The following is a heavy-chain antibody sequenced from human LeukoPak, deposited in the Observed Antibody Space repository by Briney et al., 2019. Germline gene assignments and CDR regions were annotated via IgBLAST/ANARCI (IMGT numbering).Heavy chain of an antibody. V-gene: IGHV3-7*01. J-gene: IGHJ4*02. Sequence: GGSLRLSCAASGFTFSSYWMSWVRQAPGKGLEWVANIKQDGSEKYYVDSVKGRFTISRDNAKNSLYLQMNSLRAEDTAVYYCAREADDGVYYFDCWGQGTLVTVSS. CDR1: GFTFSSYW. D-gene: IGHD5-24*01. CDR2: IKQDGSEK. CDR3: AREADDGVYYFDC.